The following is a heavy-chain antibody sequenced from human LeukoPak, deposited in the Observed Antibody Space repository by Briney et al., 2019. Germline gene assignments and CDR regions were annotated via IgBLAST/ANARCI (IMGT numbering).Heavy chain of an antibody. J-gene: IGHJ6*03. D-gene: IGHD3-16*01. Sequence: PSETLSLTCTVSGGSVNNYYWSWIRQPAGKGLEWIGRIYTRGSTNYNPSLKSRVTMSVDTSKNQFSLKLSSVTAADTAVYYCARVMGDLASLYHMDVWGKGTTVTVSS. CDR2: IYTRGST. CDR1: GGSVNNYY. CDR3: ARVMGDLASLYHMDV. V-gene: IGHV4-4*07.